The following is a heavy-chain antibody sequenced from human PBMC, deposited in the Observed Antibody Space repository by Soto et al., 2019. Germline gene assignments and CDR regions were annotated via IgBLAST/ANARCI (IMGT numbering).Heavy chain of an antibody. CDR1: GFTFSSYA. Sequence: EVQLLESGGGLVQPGGSLRLSCAASGFTFSSYAMSWVRQAPGKGLEWVSAISGSGGSTYYADSVKGRFTISRDNSKNTLYLQMNSLRAEDTAVYYCAKVGADYYGSGSYYNNFDYWGQGTLVTVSS. J-gene: IGHJ4*02. CDR3: AKVGADYYGSGSYYNNFDY. V-gene: IGHV3-23*01. CDR2: ISGSGGST. D-gene: IGHD3-10*01.